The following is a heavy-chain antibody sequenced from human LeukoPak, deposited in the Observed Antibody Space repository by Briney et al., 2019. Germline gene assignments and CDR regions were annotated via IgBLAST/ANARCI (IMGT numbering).Heavy chain of an antibody. J-gene: IGHJ4*02. V-gene: IGHV4-39*01. CDR2: IYYSGST. CDR1: GGSISSSSYS. D-gene: IGHD6-13*01. CDR3: ARRHSSSWGFDY. Sequence: PSETLSLTCTVSGGSISSSSYSWGWIRQPPGKGLEWIGGIYYSGSTYHNPSLKSRVTISVDTSKSQFSLKLSSVTVADTAVYYCARRHSSSWGFDYWGQGTLVTVSS.